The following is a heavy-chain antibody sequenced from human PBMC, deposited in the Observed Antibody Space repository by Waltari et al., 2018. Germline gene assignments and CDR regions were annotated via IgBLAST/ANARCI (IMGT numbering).Heavy chain of an antibody. CDR3: ARANGGMAARKNKYNWFDP. Sequence: QVQLQQWGAGLLKPSETLSLTCAVYGGSFSGYYWSWIRQPPGKGLEWIGEINHSGRTTYGPSRKSLVTLSVDTSKNPFSLKLSSVTAADTAVYYCARANGGMAARKNKYNWFDPWGQGTLVTVSS. V-gene: IGHV4-34*01. CDR2: INHSGRT. J-gene: IGHJ5*02. D-gene: IGHD6-6*01. CDR1: GGSFSGYY.